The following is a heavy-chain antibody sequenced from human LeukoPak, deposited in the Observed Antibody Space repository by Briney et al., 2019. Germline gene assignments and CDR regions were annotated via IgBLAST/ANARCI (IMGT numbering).Heavy chain of an antibody. CDR3: ARDTRLVVVVAATRPNDAFDI. Sequence: SETLSLTCAVSGGSISSSSWWSWVRQPPGKGLEWIGEIYHSGSTNYNPSLKSRVTISVDKSKNQFSLKLSSVTAADTAVYYCARDTRLVVVVAATRPNDAFDIWGQGTMVTVSS. J-gene: IGHJ3*02. CDR1: GGSISSSSW. CDR2: IYHSGST. V-gene: IGHV4-4*02. D-gene: IGHD2-15*01.